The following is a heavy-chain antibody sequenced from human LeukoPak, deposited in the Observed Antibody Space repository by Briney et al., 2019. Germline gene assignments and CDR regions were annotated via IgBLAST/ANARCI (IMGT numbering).Heavy chain of an antibody. D-gene: IGHD6-19*01. V-gene: IGHV4-39*01. CDR2: IYYSGST. CDR3: ARYSSGWYGGGYYFDY. J-gene: IGHJ4*02. CDR1: GGSISSSSYY. Sequence: PSETLSLTCTVSGGSISSSSYYWGWIRQPPGKGLEWIGSIYYSGSTYYNPSLKSRVTISVDTSKNQFSLKLSPVTAADTAVYYCARYSSGWYGGGYYFDYWGQGTLVTVSS.